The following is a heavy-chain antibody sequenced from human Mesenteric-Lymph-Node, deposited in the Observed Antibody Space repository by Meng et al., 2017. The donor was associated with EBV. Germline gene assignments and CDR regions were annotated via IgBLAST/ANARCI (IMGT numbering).Heavy chain of an antibody. V-gene: IGHV3-11*01. J-gene: IGHJ4*02. CDR3: ATGTYYWYYDY. CDR2: ISRSSSSI. Sequence: QVRLVGSGGGLAKPGGSLRLSCAASGFIFSDFDMSWIRQAPGKGLEWVSYISRSSSSIYYADSVKGRFTISRDNAKNSLYLQMNSLRAEDTAVYYCATGTYYWYYDYWGQETLVTVSS. D-gene: IGHD3-10*01. CDR1: GFIFSDFD.